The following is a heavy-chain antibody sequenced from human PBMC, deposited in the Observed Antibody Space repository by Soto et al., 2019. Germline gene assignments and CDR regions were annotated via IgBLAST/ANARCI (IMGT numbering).Heavy chain of an antibody. CDR2: INPNSRGT. Sequence: ASVKVSCKASGYTFTDYFMHWVRQAPGQGFEWMGWINPNSRGTNYAQKFQGRVTMTRDTSNSTAYMELRGLRSDDTAVYYCARVTLKAGNWFDPWGQGTLVTVSS. CDR1: GYTFTDYF. CDR3: ARVTLKAGNWFDP. J-gene: IGHJ5*02. V-gene: IGHV1-2*02.